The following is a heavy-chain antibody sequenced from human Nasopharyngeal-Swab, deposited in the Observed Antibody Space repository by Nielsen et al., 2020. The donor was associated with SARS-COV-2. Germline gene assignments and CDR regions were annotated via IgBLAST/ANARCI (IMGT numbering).Heavy chain of an antibody. J-gene: IGHJ6*02. CDR2: ISSSSTYI. CDR1: GFTFSTYN. CDR3: ARDGLDYDFWSAYFMDV. Sequence: GESLKISCAASGFTFSTYNMNWVRQAPGKGLEWVSSISSSSTYIYYADSVKGRFTISRDSAQSSLFLQMNSLRAEDTAVCYCARDGLDYDFWSAYFMDVWGQGTTVTVSS. V-gene: IGHV3-21*01. D-gene: IGHD3-3*01.